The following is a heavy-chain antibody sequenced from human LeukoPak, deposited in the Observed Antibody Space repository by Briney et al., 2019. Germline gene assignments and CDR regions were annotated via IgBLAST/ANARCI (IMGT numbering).Heavy chain of an antibody. Sequence: PSETLSLTCTVSGGFISSGGYYWSWIRQHPGKGLEWIGYIYYSGSTYYNPSLKSRVTISVDTSKNQFSLKLSSVTAADTAVYYCARGSRSSSSGTVRWGQGTLVTVSS. J-gene: IGHJ4*02. D-gene: IGHD6-6*01. V-gene: IGHV4-31*03. CDR3: ARGSRSSSSGTVR. CDR2: IYYSGST. CDR1: GGFISSGGYY.